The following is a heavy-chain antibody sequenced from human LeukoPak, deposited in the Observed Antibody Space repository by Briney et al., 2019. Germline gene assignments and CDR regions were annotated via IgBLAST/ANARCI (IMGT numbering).Heavy chain of an antibody. V-gene: IGHV1-2*02. J-gene: IGHJ4*02. CDR2: IDPHSGGT. CDR3: ARAPGPSPTSRFHY. CDR1: GYSFIDYY. D-gene: IGHD2-2*01. Sequence: GASVKVSCKTSGYSFIDYYIHWMRQAPGQGLEWVGRIDPHSGGTHYAQKFQVRVTMTRDTSISTVYMELSGLRSADTAVYYCARAPGPSPTSRFHYWGQGTLVTVSS.